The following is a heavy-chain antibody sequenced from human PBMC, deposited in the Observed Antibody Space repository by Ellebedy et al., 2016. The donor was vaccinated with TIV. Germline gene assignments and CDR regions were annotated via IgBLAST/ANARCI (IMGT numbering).Heavy chain of an antibody. Sequence: SVKVSXKASGYTFTSYYMHWVRQAPGQGLEWMGGIIPIFGTANYAQKFQGRVTITADESTSTAYMELSSLRSEDTAVYYCARDEDGGYAYWGQGTLVTVSS. V-gene: IGHV1-69*13. CDR1: GYTFTSYY. D-gene: IGHD5-12*01. CDR3: ARDEDGGYAY. CDR2: IIPIFGTA. J-gene: IGHJ4*02.